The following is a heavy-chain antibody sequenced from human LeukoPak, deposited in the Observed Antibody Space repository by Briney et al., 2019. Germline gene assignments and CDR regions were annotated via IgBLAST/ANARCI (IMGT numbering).Heavy chain of an antibody. CDR1: GGSISSYY. CDR3: ARGRDVLRYFDWSHGYFDL. V-gene: IGHV4-59*08. Sequence: SETLSLTCTVSGGSISSYYWSWIRQPPGKGLEWIGYIYYSGSTNYNASLKSRVTISVDTSKNQFSLRLSSVTAADTAVYYCARGRDVLRYFDWSHGYFDLWGRGTLVTVSS. D-gene: IGHD3-9*01. CDR2: IYYSGST. J-gene: IGHJ2*01.